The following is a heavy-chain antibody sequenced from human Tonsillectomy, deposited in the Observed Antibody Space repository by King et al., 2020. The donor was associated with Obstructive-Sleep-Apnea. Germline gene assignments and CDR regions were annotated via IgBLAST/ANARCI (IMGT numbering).Heavy chain of an antibody. CDR3: AKEMIAAAATGGMDV. CDR2: ILYYGSRK. V-gene: IGHV3-30*18. D-gene: IGHD6-13*01. Sequence: VQLVESGGGVVQPGRSLRLSCAASGFTFSSYCMHWVRPAPGQGLEWGAVILYYGSRKYYADSVKGRFTISRDNSKNTLYLQMNSLRPEDTAVFYCAKEMIAAAATGGMDVWGQGTTVTVSS. CDR1: GFTFSSYC. J-gene: IGHJ6*02.